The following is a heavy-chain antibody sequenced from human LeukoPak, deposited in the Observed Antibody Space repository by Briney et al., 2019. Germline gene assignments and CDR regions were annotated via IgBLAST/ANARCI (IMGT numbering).Heavy chain of an antibody. CDR3: AKGSRDSRPYYFDF. CDR2: ITGSGGDT. J-gene: IGHJ4*02. CDR1: GFTFDSYA. V-gene: IGHV3-23*01. D-gene: IGHD3-10*01. Sequence: GGSLRLSCAASGFTFDSYAMSWVRQAPGKVLEWVSAITGSGGDTYHADSVKGRFTISRDNSKNTLYLQMNSLRAEDAAVYYCAKGSRDSRPYYFDFWGQGTLVTVSS.